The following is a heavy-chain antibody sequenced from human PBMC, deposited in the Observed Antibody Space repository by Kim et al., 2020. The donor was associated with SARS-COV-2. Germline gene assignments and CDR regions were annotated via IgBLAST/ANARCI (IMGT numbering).Heavy chain of an antibody. D-gene: IGHD3-10*01. Sequence: ADSVKGRFTISRDNAKITLYLKMNSLRAEDTAVYYCARGLWFGELVPFDYWGQGTLVTVSS. CDR3: ARGLWFGELVPFDY. J-gene: IGHJ4*02. V-gene: IGHV3-74*01.